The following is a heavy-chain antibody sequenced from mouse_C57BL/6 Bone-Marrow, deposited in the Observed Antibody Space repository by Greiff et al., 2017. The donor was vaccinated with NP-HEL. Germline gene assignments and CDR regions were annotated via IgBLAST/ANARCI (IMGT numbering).Heavy chain of an antibody. Sequence: VQLQESGPGLVQPSQSLSITCTVSGFSLTSYGVHWVRQSPGKGLEWLGVIWSGGSTDYNAAFISRLSIRKDNSKSQVFFKMNSLQADDTAIYYCASYDYDVSFAYWGQGTLVTVSA. CDR3: ASYDYDVSFAY. J-gene: IGHJ3*01. D-gene: IGHD2-4*01. V-gene: IGHV2-2*01. CDR1: GFSLTSYG. CDR2: IWSGGST.